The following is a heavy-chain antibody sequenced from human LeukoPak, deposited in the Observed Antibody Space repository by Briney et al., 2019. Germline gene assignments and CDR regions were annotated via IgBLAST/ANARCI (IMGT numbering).Heavy chain of an antibody. CDR1: GGSISNYY. D-gene: IGHD6-13*01. CDR3: ARSSSWYLTLCP. J-gene: IGHJ5*02. CDR2: IYYSGTT. Sequence: PSETLSLTCTVSGGSISNYYWNWIRQPPGKGLEWIGYIYYSGTTNYNPSLTSRVTISVDTSKNQFSLKLNSVTAADTAVYYCARSSSWYLTLCPWGQGTLVTVSS. V-gene: IGHV4-59*08.